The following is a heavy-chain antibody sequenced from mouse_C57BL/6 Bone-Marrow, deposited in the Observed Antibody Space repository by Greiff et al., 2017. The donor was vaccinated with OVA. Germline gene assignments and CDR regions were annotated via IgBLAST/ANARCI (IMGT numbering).Heavy chain of an antibody. CDR3: ILRRFGVSYAMDY. Sequence: EVKLQESGAELVRPGASVKLSCTASGFNIKDYYMHWVKQRPEQGLEWIGRIDPEDGDTEYAPKFQGKATMTADTSSNTAYLQLSSLTSEDTAVYYCILRRFGVSYAMDYWGQGTSVTVSS. CDR2: IDPEDGDT. V-gene: IGHV14-1*01. D-gene: IGHD1-1*01. J-gene: IGHJ4*01. CDR1: GFNIKDYY.